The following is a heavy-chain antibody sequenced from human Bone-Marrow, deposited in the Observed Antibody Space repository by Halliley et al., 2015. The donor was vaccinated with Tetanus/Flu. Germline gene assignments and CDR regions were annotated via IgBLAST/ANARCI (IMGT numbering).Heavy chain of an antibody. CDR1: GGPIRTTSYY. J-gene: IGHJ6*02. D-gene: IGHD3-16*01. CDR3: VRPDYVDYLGYYYGMDV. V-gene: IGHV4-39*01. Sequence: GLVKPSETLSLTCSVSGGPIRTTSYYWGWIRQPPGKGLEWIGSIYYTGNTYYNPSLKSRVTISADTSKNQFFLKLNSVTAADTAVYYCVRPDYVDYLGYYYGMDVWGQGTTVTVSS. CDR2: IYYTGNT.